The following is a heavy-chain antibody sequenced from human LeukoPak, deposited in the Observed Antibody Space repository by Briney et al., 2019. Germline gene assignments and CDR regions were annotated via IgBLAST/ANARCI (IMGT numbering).Heavy chain of an antibody. J-gene: IGHJ4*02. CDR3: ASEGSIGKLR. V-gene: IGHV6-1*01. Sequence: SQTLSLTCAISGDSVSSKTAAWDWVRQSPSRGLELLGRTYNRSKWYNDYAVSVKSRITINPDTSKNQFSLQLNSVTPEDTAVYYCASEGSIGKLRWGQGTLVTVSS. D-gene: IGHD1-26*01. CDR2: TYNRSKWYN. CDR1: GDSVSSKTAA.